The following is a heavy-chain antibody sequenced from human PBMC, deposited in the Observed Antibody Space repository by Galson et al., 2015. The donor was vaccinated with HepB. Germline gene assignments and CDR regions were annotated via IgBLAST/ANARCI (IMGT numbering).Heavy chain of an antibody. CDR1: GFSLDSMTVG. CDR3: AHDGWDILTGYYLFDY. V-gene: IGHV2-5*02. D-gene: IGHD3-9*01. CDR2: IYGDDDK. Sequence: PALVKPTQTLTLTCTFSGFSLDSMTVGVGWIRQPPGKALEWLALIYGDDDKRYRPSLENRLTIAKDTSKNQVVLIMTDVDPLDTATYYCAHDGWDILTGYYLFDYWGPGTVVTVSS. J-gene: IGHJ4*02.